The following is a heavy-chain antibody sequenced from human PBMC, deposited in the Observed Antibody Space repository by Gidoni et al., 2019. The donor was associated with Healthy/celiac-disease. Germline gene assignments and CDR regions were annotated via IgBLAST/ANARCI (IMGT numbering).Heavy chain of an antibody. CDR3: AKDKSPSIAARSPFDY. CDR2: ISWSSGSI. D-gene: IGHD6-6*01. CDR1: GFTFDDYA. V-gene: IGHV3-9*01. Sequence: EVQLVESGGGLVQPGRSLRLSCAASGFTFDDYAMHWVRQAPGKGLEWVSGISWSSGSIGYADSVKGRFTISRDNAKNSLYLQMNSLRAEDTALYYCAKDKSPSIAARSPFDYWGQGTLVTVSS. J-gene: IGHJ4*02.